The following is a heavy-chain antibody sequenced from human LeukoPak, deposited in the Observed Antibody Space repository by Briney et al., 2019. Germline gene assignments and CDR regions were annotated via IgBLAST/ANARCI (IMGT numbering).Heavy chain of an antibody. J-gene: IGHJ6*03. CDR1: GSTFTGYY. CDR2: IDPNIGGS. CDR3: ASEPTSSSWYGYYYMDV. Sequence: SSVKLSCTASGSTFTGYYMDLVRQAPAPGLEGMGRIDPNIGGSNYAQKFPGRVTMTSDTSISTAYKELSRLRSDDKAVYYCASEPTSSSWYGYYYMDVWGKGTTVTVSS. D-gene: IGHD6-13*01. V-gene: IGHV1-2*06.